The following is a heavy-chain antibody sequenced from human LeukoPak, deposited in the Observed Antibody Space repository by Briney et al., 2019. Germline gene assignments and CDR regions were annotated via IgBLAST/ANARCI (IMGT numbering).Heavy chain of an antibody. J-gene: IGHJ4*02. CDR2: VSVSGGYS. V-gene: IGHV3-23*01. CDR3: AKYYDSSGYYYAYFDY. D-gene: IGHD3-22*01. CDR1: GFTFSSYA. Sequence: GGSLRLSCAASGFTFSSYAMSWVRQAPGKGLEWVSAVSVSGGYSYYADSVKGRFTISRDNSESTLYLQMNSLRVEDAAIYYCAKYYDSSGYYYAYFDYWGQGSLVTVSS.